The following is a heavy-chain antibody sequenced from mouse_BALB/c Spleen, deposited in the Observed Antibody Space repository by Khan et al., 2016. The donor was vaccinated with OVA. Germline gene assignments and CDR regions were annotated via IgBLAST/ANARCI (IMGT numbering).Heavy chain of an antibody. Sequence: QVQLQQSGAELAKPGASVKMSCKASGYTFTSYWMHWVKQRPGQGLEWIGYINPSAGYTAYNQKFKDKATLTADKSSSTAYMQMKRLTSEDSAVYYCARDRIDYWGQGTTLTVSS. V-gene: IGHV1-7*01. CDR2: INPSAGYT. CDR3: ARDRIDY. CDR1: GYTFTSYW. J-gene: IGHJ2*01.